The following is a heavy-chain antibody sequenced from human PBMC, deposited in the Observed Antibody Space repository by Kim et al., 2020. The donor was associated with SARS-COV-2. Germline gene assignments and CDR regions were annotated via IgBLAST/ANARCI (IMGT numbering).Heavy chain of an antibody. CDR1: GGSISSGGYY. Sequence: SETLSLTCTVSGGSISSGGYYWSWIRQHPGKGLEWIGYIYYSGSTYYNPSLKSRVTISVDTSKNQFSLKLSSVTAADTAVYYCARGWARITMIVVVPNAFDIWGQGTMVTVSS. CDR3: ARGWARITMIVVVPNAFDI. D-gene: IGHD3-22*01. CDR2: IYYSGST. J-gene: IGHJ3*02. V-gene: IGHV4-31*03.